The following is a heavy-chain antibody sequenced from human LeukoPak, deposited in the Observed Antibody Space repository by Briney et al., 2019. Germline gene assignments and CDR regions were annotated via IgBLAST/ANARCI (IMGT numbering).Heavy chain of an antibody. D-gene: IGHD1-26*01. V-gene: IGHV4-34*01. CDR1: GGSFSGYY. CDR2: INHSGST. Sequence: SETLSLTCAVYGGSFSGYYWSWIRQPPGKGLEWIGEINHSGSTNYNPSLKSRVTISVDTSKNQFSLKLSSVTAADTAVYYCATAVGPSGSYFFDYWGQGTLVTVSS. J-gene: IGHJ4*02. CDR3: ATAVGPSGSYFFDY.